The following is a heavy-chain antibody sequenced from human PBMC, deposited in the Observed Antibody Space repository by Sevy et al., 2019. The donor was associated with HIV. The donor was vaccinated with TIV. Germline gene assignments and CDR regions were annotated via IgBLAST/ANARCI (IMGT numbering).Heavy chain of an antibody. D-gene: IGHD3-3*01. CDR1: GFTFSSYA. CDR2: ISYDGSNK. J-gene: IGHJ6*02. Sequence: GGSLRLSCAASGFTFSSYAMHWVRQAPGKGLEWVAVISYDGSNKYYADSVKGRFTISRDNSKNTLYLQMNSLRAEDTAVYYCARSFWGGYGVWTPQPTGYYYGMDVWGQGTTVTVSS. V-gene: IGHV3-30*04. CDR3: ARSFWGGYGVWTPQPTGYYYGMDV.